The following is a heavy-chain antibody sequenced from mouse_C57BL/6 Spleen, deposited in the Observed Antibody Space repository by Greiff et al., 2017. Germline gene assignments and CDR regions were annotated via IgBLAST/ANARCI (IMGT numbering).Heavy chain of an antibody. CDR2: INYDGSST. J-gene: IGHJ4*01. CDR1: GFTFSGYC. Sequence: EVMLVESEGGLVQPGSSMKLSCTASGFTFSGYCIAWVRQVPENGLEWVANINYDGSSTYYLDSLKSRFIISRDNAKNILYLHMSSLKSEDTATYYRGREDLEGAMGYWGQGTSVTVSS. V-gene: IGHV5-16*01. CDR3: GREDLEGAMGY.